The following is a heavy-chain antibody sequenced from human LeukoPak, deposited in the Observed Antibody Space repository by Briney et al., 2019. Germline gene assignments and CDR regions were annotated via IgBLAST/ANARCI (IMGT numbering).Heavy chain of an antibody. V-gene: IGHV3-7*04. Sequence: GGSLRLSCEASGFTFSSYWLSGVRQAPGKGLEWVANIKQDGSETYYVDSVKGRFTISRDNAKSSLYLQMNSLRAEDTAVYYCARDSNWGSDYWGQGTLVTVSS. J-gene: IGHJ4*02. D-gene: IGHD7-27*01. CDR1: GFTFSSYW. CDR3: ARDSNWGSDY. CDR2: IKQDGSET.